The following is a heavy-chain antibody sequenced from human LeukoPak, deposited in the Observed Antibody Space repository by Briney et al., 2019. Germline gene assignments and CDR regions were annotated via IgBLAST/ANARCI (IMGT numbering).Heavy chain of an antibody. V-gene: IGHV1-18*01. D-gene: IGHD6-19*01. Sequence: ASVNVSCKASGYTFTSYGISWVRQAPGQGLEWMGWISAYNGNTNYAQKLQGRVTMTTDTSTSTAYMELRRLRSDDTAVYYCASGGLGQWLSNFDYWGQGTLVTVSS. CDR1: GYTFTSYG. CDR2: ISAYNGNT. CDR3: ASGGLGQWLSNFDY. J-gene: IGHJ4*02.